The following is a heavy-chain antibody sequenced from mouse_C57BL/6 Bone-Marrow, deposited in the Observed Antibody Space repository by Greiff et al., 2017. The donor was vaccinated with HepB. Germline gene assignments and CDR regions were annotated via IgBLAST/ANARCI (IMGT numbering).Heavy chain of an antibody. D-gene: IGHD1-1*01. V-gene: IGHV2-2*01. CDR3: ARNHPYYYGSSYVYFDY. CDR1: GFSLTSYG. CDR2: IWSGGST. Sequence: VQLQQSGPGLVQPSQSLSITCTVSGFSLTSYGVHWVRQSPGKGLEWLGVIWSGGSTDYNAAFISRLSISKDNSKSQVFFKMNSLQADDTAIYYCARNHPYYYGSSYVYFDYWGQGTTLTVSS. J-gene: IGHJ2*01.